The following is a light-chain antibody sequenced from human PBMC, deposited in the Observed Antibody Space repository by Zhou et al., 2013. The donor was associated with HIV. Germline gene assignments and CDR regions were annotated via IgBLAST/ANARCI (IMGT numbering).Light chain of an antibody. Sequence: DIQMTQSPSSLSTSVGDRVTITCQASQDISHSLNWYQQKPGKAPKLLIYDASNLETGVPSRFSGSGSGTVFSFTISSLQPEDIATYYCQQYYSTPRTFGPGTKVDIK. J-gene: IGKJ3*01. V-gene: IGKV1-33*01. CDR3: QQYYSTPRT. CDR1: QDISHS. CDR2: DAS.